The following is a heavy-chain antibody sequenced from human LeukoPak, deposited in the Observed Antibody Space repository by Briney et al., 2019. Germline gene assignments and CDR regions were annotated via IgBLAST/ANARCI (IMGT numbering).Heavy chain of an antibody. CDR2: ISGSGGST. CDR1: GFTFSSYA. V-gene: IGHV3-23*01. J-gene: IGHJ4*02. CDR3: AKDRRSYSEMYLDY. Sequence: PGGSLRLSCAASGFTFSSYAMSWVRQAPGKGLEWVSAISGSGGSTYYADSVKGRFTISRDNFKNTLYLQMSSLRAEDTAVYYCAKDRRSYSEMYLDYWGQGTLVTVSS. D-gene: IGHD1-26*01.